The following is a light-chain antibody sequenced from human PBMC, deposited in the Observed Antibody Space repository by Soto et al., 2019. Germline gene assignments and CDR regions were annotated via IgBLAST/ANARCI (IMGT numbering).Light chain of an antibody. Sequence: QSALTQPPSASGSPGQSVTISCTGTNSDVGGYDFVSWYQQHPGKAPKLMIYEVNKRPSGVPDRFSGSKSGNTASLTVSGLQAEDEADYYCSSYAGSNNYVFGTGTKLTVL. V-gene: IGLV2-8*01. CDR2: EVN. J-gene: IGLJ1*01. CDR3: SSYAGSNNYV. CDR1: NSDVGGYDF.